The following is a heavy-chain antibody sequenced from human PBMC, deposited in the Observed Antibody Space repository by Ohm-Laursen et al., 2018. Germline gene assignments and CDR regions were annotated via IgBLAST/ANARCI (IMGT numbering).Heavy chain of an antibody. D-gene: IGHD2/OR15-2a*01. CDR3: SRDYLSI. CDR2: INRDGGSE. J-gene: IGHJ3*01. CDR1: GFSFSSYW. Sequence: SLRLSCTASGFSFSSYWMAWVRQTPGKGLEWVANINRDGGSESYVDSVQGRFTISRDNAKNLLYLQMNNLRAEDTAMYYCSRDYLSIWGQGTLVTVSS. V-gene: IGHV3-7*01.